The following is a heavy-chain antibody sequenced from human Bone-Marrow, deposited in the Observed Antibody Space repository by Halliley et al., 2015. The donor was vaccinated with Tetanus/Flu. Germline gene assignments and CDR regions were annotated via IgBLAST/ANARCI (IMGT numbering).Heavy chain of an antibody. J-gene: IGHJ5*02. V-gene: IGHV4-59*01. Sequence: YYSVTSNYNPSLKGRVTISIDTSKNQFSLKMTSVTTADTGVYYCARSYSSTYYGWFDPWGQGTLVTVSS. CDR2: YYSVTS. CDR3: ARSYSSTYYGWFDP. D-gene: IGHD6-13*01.